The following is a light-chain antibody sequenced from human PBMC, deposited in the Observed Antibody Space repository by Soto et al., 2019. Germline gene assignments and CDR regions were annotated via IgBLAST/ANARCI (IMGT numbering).Light chain of an antibody. CDR1: SNDIGAYKY. J-gene: IGLJ1*01. V-gene: IGLV2-14*01. CDR3: SSYTISSTYV. Sequence: QSALTQPASVSGSPGQSITMSCTGTSNDIGAYKYVSWYQQYPGKAPKLMIYDVSNRPSGVSDRFSGSKSGNTASLTISGLQAEDEADYYCSSYTISSTYVFGIGTKLTVL. CDR2: DVS.